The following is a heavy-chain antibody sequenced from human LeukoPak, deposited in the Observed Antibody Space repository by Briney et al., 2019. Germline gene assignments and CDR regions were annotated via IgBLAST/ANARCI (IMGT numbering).Heavy chain of an antibody. V-gene: IGHV1-8*02. CDR3: ARTNKGSSNCDY. J-gene: IGHJ4*02. Sequence: ASVKVSCKASGYTFTNYDINWVRQATGQGLEWMGWMDPSSGNTGCGEKFQGRITMTRDTPINTAYMELSSLRSEDSAVYYCARTNKGSSNCDYWGQGTLVTVSS. CDR1: GYTFTNYD. D-gene: IGHD6-13*01. CDR2: MDPSSGNT.